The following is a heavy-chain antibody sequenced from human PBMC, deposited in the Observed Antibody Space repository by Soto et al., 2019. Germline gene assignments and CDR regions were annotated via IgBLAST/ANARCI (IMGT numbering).Heavy chain of an antibody. CDR1: GGSISSGGYY. CDR3: ARFRRYYYDSSGLDY. J-gene: IGHJ4*02. CDR2: IYYSGST. V-gene: IGHV4-31*03. Sequence: SETLSLTCTVSGGSISSGGYYWSWIRQHPGKGLEWIGYIYYSGSTYYNPSLKSRVTISVDTSKNQFSLKLSSVTAADTAVYYCARFRRYYYDSSGLDYWGQGTLVTVSS. D-gene: IGHD3-22*01.